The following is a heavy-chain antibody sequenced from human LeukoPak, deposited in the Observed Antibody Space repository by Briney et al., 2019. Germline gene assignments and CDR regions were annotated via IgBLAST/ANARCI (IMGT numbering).Heavy chain of an antibody. D-gene: IGHD3-22*01. CDR3: ARDSSTMIVDPSGMDV. V-gene: IGHV7-4-1*02. Sequence: ASVKVSCKASGYTFTSYAMNWVRQAPGQGLEWMGWINTNTGNPTYAQGFTGRFVFSLDTSVSTAYLQISSLKAEDTAVYYCARDSSTMIVDPSGMDVWGQGTTVTVSS. CDR2: INTNTGNP. CDR1: GYTFTSYA. J-gene: IGHJ6*02.